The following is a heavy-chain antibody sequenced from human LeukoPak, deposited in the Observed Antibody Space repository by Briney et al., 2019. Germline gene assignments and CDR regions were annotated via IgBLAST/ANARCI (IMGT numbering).Heavy chain of an antibody. D-gene: IGHD3-22*01. J-gene: IGHJ1*01. CDR3: AKGGNYYDSSGFYWDFQH. CDR2: INTDGSAT. Sequence: GGSLRLSCAASGFSFSSYWMHWVRQAPGKGLLWVSRINTDGSATYYADSVKGRFTISRDNAKNTVYLQMNSLRAEDTAVYYCAKGGNYYDSSGFYWDFQHWGQGTLVTVSS. V-gene: IGHV3-74*01. CDR1: GFSFSSYW.